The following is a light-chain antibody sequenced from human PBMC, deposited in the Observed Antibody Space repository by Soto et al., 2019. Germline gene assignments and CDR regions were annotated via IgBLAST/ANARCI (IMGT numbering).Light chain of an antibody. V-gene: IGLV2-23*01. CDR1: SSDVGSYNL. Sequence: QSVLTQPASVSGSPGQSITISCTGTSSDVGSYNLVSWYQQHPGKAPKLMIYEGSKRPSGVSNRFSGSKSGNTASLTISGLQAEDEADYYCCSYAGSSTYVVFGGGTKLTVI. CDR3: CSYAGSSTYVV. J-gene: IGLJ2*01. CDR2: EGS.